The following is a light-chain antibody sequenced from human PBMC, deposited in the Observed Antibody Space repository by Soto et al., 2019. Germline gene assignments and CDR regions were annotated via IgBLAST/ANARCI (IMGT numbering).Light chain of an antibody. CDR2: DVN. CDR3: CSWAGNSLV. J-gene: IGLJ3*02. V-gene: IGLV2-11*01. Sequence: QSALTQPRSVSGSPGQSVTISCTGTSSDVGGYNYVSWYQQHPGKAPTIKIYDVNERPAGVPDRFSGSKSGNTASLTISGLQAEDEADYYCCSWAGNSLVFGGGTKLTVL. CDR1: SSDVGGYNY.